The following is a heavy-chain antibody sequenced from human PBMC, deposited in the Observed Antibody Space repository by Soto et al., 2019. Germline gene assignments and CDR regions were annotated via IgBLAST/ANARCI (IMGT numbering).Heavy chain of an antibody. CDR1: GFTFTSSA. D-gene: IGHD1-26*01. CDR2: IVVGSGNA. V-gene: IGHV1-58*01. J-gene: IGHJ3*02. CDR3: AAVLVGATNAFDI. Sequence: SVKVSGKASGFTFTSSAVQCVRQSRGQRLEWIGWIVVGSGNANYAQKFQERVTITRDMSTSTAYMELSSLRSEDTAVYYCAAVLVGATNAFDIWGQGTMVTVSS.